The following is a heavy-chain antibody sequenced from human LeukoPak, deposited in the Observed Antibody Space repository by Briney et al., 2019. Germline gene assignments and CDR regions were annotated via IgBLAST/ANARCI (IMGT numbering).Heavy chain of an antibody. CDR2: IIPIFGTA. CDR1: GGTFSSYA. D-gene: IGHD6-13*01. CDR3: ASPYSSSWYGWFDP. Sequence: GASVKVSCKASGGTFSSYAISWVRQALGQGLEWMGGIIPIFGTANYAQKFQGRVTITADESTSTAYVELSSLRSEDTAVYYCASPYSSSWYGWFDPWGQGTLVTVSS. V-gene: IGHV1-69*13. J-gene: IGHJ5*02.